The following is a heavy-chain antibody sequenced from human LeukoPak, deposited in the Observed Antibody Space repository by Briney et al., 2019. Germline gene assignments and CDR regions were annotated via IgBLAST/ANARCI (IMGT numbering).Heavy chain of an antibody. D-gene: IGHD3-9*01. CDR1: GFTFSSYA. J-gene: IGHJ4*02. CDR3: AKEAVDYDILTGYYTPGYFDY. V-gene: IGHV3-23*01. CDR2: ISGSGGNT. Sequence: GGSLRLSCAASGFTFSSYAMSWVRQAQGKGLEWVSGISGSGGNTYYADSAKGRFTISRDNSKNTLYLQMSSLRAEDTSVYYCAKEAVDYDILTGYYTPGYFDYWGQGTLATVSS.